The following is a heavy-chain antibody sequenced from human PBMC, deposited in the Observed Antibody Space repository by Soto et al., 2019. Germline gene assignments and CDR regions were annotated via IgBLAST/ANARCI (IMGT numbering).Heavy chain of an antibody. Sequence: EVQLLESGGGLVQPGGSLRLSCAASGFTFSSYAMSWVRQAPGKGLEWVSAISGSGISTYYADSVKGRFTVSRDNSKNTLYLQMNSLRAEDTAVYYCAKRTTVVTPGDWDFDYWGQGTLVTVSS. CDR3: AKRTTVVTPGDWDFDY. D-gene: IGHD2-21*02. CDR2: ISGSGIST. CDR1: GFTFSSYA. V-gene: IGHV3-23*01. J-gene: IGHJ4*02.